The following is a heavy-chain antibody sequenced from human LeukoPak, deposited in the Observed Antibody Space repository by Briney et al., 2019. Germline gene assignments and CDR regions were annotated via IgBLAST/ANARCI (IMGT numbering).Heavy chain of an antibody. V-gene: IGHV7-4-1*02. CDR2: IHTNTGNP. CDR3: ARQSGMGSGGRNRYVGQHYYYYYMDV. D-gene: IGHD2-15*01. Sequence: ASVKVSCKASGYTFTSYAMNWVRQAPGQGLEWMGWIHTNTGNPTYAQGFTGRFVFSLDTSVSTAYLQISSLKAEDTAVYYCARQSGMGSGGRNRYVGQHYYYYYMDVWGKGTTVTISS. J-gene: IGHJ6*03. CDR1: GYTFTSYA.